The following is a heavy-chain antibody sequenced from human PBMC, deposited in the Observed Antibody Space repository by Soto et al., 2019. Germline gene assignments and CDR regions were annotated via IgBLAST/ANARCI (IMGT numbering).Heavy chain of an antibody. CDR2: ISRSGGAA. V-gene: IGHV3-23*01. CDR3: AKDAIMVSSSYNYFDY. Sequence: GESLKISCAASGFFFTTYAMNCVRQAPGKGLEWVSGISRSGGAASYADSVKGRFTISRDNSKNIVYLQMNSLRADDTAVYYCAKDAIMVSSSYNYFDYWGQGTLVTVSS. CDR1: GFFFTTYA. J-gene: IGHJ4*02. D-gene: IGHD6-13*01.